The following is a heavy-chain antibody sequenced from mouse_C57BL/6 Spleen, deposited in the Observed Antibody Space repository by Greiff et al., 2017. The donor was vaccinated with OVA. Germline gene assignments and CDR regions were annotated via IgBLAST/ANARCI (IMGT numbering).Heavy chain of an antibody. J-gene: IGHJ3*01. CDR1: GYTFTSYD. CDR2: IYPRDGST. CDR3: ARGDDGALFAY. D-gene: IGHD2-12*01. V-gene: IGHV1-85*01. Sequence: QVQLKQSGPELVKPGASVKLSCKASGYTFTSYDINWVKQRPGQGLEWIGWIYPRDGSTKYNEKFKGKATLTVDTSSSTAYMELHSLTSEDSAVYFCARGDDGALFAYWGQGTLVTVSA.